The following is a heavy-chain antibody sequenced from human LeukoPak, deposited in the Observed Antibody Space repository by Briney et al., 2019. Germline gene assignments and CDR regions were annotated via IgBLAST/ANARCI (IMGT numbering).Heavy chain of an antibody. CDR3: ARDFSDVRGNIFVS. V-gene: IGHV3-11*04. Sequence: GGSLRLSCAASGFTFSDYYMSWIRQAPGKGLQWLAYSSTSGSITYYADSVKGRFTISRDNAKNSVYLQMNSLRAEDTAVYYCARDFSDVRGNIFVSWGQGTLVTVSS. CDR2: SSTSGSIT. D-gene: IGHD3-10*02. J-gene: IGHJ4*02. CDR1: GFTFSDYY.